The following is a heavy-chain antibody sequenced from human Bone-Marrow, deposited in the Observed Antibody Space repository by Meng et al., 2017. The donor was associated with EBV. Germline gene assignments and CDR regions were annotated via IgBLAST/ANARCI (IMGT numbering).Heavy chain of an antibody. V-gene: IGHV1-69*01. CDR3: ARDLLAYYDSSGYYPTFDY. CDR2: IIPIFGTA. D-gene: IGHD3-22*01. Sequence: HVPLVQSGDAGKKPGSSVKASCMACGGSVSSYAISWVRQAPGQGLEWMGGIIPIFGTANYAQKFQGRVTITADESTSTAYMELSSLRSEDTAVYYCARDLLAYYDSSGYYPTFDYWGQGTLVTVSS. CDR1: GGSVSSYA. J-gene: IGHJ4*02.